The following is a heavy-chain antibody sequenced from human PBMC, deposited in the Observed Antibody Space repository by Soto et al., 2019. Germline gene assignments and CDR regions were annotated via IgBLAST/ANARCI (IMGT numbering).Heavy chain of an antibody. V-gene: IGHV1-18*04. D-gene: IGHD3-3*01. CDR2: ISAYNGNT. CDR1: GYTFTSYG. Sequence: ASVKVSCKASGYTFTSYGISWVRQAPGQGLERMGWISAYNGNTNYAQKLQGRVTMTTDTSTSTAYMELRSLRSDDTAVYYCARGNEVTIFGVVDYWGQGTLVTVSS. CDR3: ARGNEVTIFGVVDY. J-gene: IGHJ4*02.